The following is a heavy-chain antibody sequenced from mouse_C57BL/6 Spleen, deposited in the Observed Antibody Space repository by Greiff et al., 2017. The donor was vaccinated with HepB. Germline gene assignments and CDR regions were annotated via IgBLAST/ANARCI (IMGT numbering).Heavy chain of an antibody. CDR2: IDPSDSYT. Sequence: QVQLQQPGAELVMPGASVKLSCKASGYTFTSYWMHWVKQRPGQGLEWIGEIDPSDSYTNYNQKFKGKSTLTVDKSSSTAYMQLSSLTSEDSAVYYCARSSGWRAMDYWGQGTSVTVSS. J-gene: IGHJ4*01. D-gene: IGHD3-1*01. CDR3: ARSSGWRAMDY. V-gene: IGHV1-69*01. CDR1: GYTFTSYW.